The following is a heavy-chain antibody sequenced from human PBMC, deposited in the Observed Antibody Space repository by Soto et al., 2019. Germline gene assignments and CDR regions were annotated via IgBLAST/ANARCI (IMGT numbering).Heavy chain of an antibody. CDR3: ARGKYDLWSGYYPPNWFDP. Sequence: SETLSLTCIVSGDSIGSYHWNWLRQPPGKGLEWIGYIYNSGNVNYNPSLRSRVTISVDRSQNQFSLKLSPVTAAGTAVYYCARGKYDLWSGYYPPNWFDPWGPGTLVTVSS. J-gene: IGHJ5*02. V-gene: IGHV4-59*01. D-gene: IGHD3-3*01. CDR2: IYNSGNV. CDR1: GDSIGSYH.